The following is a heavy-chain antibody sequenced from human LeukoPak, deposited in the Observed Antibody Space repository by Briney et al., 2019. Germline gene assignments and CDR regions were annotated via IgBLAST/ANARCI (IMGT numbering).Heavy chain of an antibody. CDR2: IIPIFGTA. CDR1: GGTFSSYA. V-gene: IGHV1-69*13. J-gene: IGHJ3*02. Sequence: SVKVSCKASGGTFSSYAISWVRQAPGQGLEWMGGIIPIFGTANYAQKFQGRVTITADESTSTAYMELRSLRSEDTAVYYCAREGADGIAAAGDAFDIWGQGTMVTVSS. D-gene: IGHD6-13*01. CDR3: AREGADGIAAAGDAFDI.